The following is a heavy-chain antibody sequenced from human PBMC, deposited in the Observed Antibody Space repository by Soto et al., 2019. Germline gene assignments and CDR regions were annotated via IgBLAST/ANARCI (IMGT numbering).Heavy chain of an antibody. Sequence: SETLSLTCAVYGGSFSGYYWSWIRQPPGKGLEWIGEINHSGSTNYNPSLKSRVTISVDTSKNQFSLKLSSVTAADTAVYYCAGQTRLIRAEAFDIRGQGTMVTVSS. J-gene: IGHJ3*02. CDR2: INHSGST. V-gene: IGHV4-34*01. CDR1: GGSFSGYY. D-gene: IGHD3-10*01. CDR3: AGQTRLIRAEAFDI.